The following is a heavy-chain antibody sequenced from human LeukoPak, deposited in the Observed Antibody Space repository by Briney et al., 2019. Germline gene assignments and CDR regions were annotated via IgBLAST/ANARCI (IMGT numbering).Heavy chain of an antibody. CDR3: ARDDYYRGGSGYSGY. J-gene: IGHJ4*02. D-gene: IGHD3-22*01. Sequence: PGGSLRLSCAASGFTFSTYSMNWVRQAPGKGLEWVSSISSSSSYIYYADSVKGRFTISRDNAKNSLYLQMNSLRAEDTAVYYCARDDYYRGGSGYSGYWGQGTLVTVSS. CDR2: ISSSSSYI. V-gene: IGHV3-21*01. CDR1: GFTFSTYS.